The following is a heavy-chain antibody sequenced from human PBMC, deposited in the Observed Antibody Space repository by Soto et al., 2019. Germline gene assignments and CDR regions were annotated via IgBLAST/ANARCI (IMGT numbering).Heavy chain of an antibody. CDR2: IYYSGST. Sequence: QVQLQESGPGLVKPSQTLSLTCTVSGGSISSGGYYWSWIRQHPGKGLEWIGYIYYSGSTYYNPSLKSRVTISVDTSKNQFSLKLSSVTAADTAVYYCAREPRSGYDSSGYYYTGAFDIWGQGTMVTVSS. CDR3: AREPRSGYDSSGYYYTGAFDI. D-gene: IGHD3-22*01. V-gene: IGHV4-31*03. J-gene: IGHJ3*02. CDR1: GGSISSGGYY.